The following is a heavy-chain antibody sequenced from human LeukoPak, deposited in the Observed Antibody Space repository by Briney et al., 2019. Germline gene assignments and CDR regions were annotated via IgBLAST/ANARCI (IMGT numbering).Heavy chain of an antibody. CDR3: ARTYMFRGVQRFDS. V-gene: IGHV2-70*11. CDR2: ILWDDGK. CDR1: EFSLRTSGMC. Sequence: SAPALVKPTHTLTLTCNLSEFSLRTSGMCVNWIRQPPGKALAWLARILWDDGKYYNTPLKTRLTISKDTSKNQVVLVVTNMDTVDTATYYCARTYMFRGVQRFDSWGEGTLVTVSS. J-gene: IGHJ4*02. D-gene: IGHD3-10*01.